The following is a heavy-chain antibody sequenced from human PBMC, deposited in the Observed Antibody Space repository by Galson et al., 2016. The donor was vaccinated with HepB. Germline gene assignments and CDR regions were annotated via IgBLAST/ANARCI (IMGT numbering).Heavy chain of an antibody. CDR2: ISSDAVTT. V-gene: IGHV3-64D*09. CDR3: VTQYGVDV. Sequence: LRLSCAASGLTFSSYAMHWVRQAPGKGLEYVSAISSDAVTTYYADSVKDRFTISRENSKNTLYLQMSGLRAEDTAVYYCVTQYGVDVWGQGTTVTVS. CDR1: GLTFSSYA. J-gene: IGHJ6*02.